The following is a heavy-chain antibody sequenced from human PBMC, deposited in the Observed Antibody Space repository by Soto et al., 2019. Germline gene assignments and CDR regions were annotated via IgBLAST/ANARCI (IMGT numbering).Heavy chain of an antibody. Sequence: GGPKRHSCAAYGGTFGSYGMHWVRQAPGKGLVWVSRINSDGSSTSYADSVKGRFTISRDNAKNTLYLQMNSLRAEDTAVYYCARVSISGPWGQGTLVT. CDR2: INSDGSST. CDR3: ARVSISGP. CDR1: GGTFGSYG. V-gene: IGHV3-74*01. J-gene: IGHJ5*02.